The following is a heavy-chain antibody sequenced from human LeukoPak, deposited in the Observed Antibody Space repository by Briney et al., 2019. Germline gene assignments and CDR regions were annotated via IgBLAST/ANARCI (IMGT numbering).Heavy chain of an antibody. D-gene: IGHD3-10*01. CDR3: ARREGRYYYGSGSRPGWFDP. V-gene: IGHV1-8*01. CDR1: GYTFTSYD. Sequence: GASVKVSCKASGYTFTSYDINWVRQATGQGLEWMGWMNPNSGNTGYAQKFQGGVTMTRNTSISTAYMELSSLRSEDTAVYYCARREGRYYYGSGSRPGWFDPWGQGTLVTVSS. J-gene: IGHJ5*02. CDR2: MNPNSGNT.